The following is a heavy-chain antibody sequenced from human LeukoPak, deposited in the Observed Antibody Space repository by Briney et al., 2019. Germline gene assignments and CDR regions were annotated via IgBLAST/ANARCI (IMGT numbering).Heavy chain of an antibody. D-gene: IGHD3-10*01. CDR1: GYRFNTYA. CDR3: AREGDYYGSGSQKGYHYYMDV. V-gene: IGHV1-18*01. J-gene: IGHJ6*03. Sequence: GASVKVSCKASGYRFNTYAISWVRQAPGQGLEWLGWISGYTGHTEYAQKFQGRVTLTTDTSTSTAYMEVRSLRSDDTAVYYCAREGDYYGSGSQKGYHYYMDVWGKGTTVTVSS. CDR2: ISGYTGHT.